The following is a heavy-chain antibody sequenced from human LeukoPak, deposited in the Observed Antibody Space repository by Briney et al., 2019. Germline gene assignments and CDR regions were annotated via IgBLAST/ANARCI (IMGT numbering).Heavy chain of an antibody. D-gene: IGHD4-23*01. Sequence: GGSLRLSCAASGLTFSSYAMSWVRQAPGKGLDWVSAISGSGGSTYYADSVKGRFTISRDNSKNTLYLQMNSLRAEDTAVYYCAKLVRTVVIAVDAFDIWGQGTMVTVSS. CDR1: GLTFSSYA. CDR3: AKLVRTVVIAVDAFDI. J-gene: IGHJ3*02. CDR2: ISGSGGST. V-gene: IGHV3-23*01.